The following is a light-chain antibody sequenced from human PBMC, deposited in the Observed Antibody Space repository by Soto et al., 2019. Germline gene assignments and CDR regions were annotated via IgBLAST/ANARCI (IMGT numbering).Light chain of an antibody. CDR2: DAS. V-gene: IGKV1-5*01. CDR3: HHYDSSPPYT. Sequence: DIQMTQSPSTLSASVGDTVTITCRASQTISGWLAWYQQRPGKAPNLLIFDASTLESGVPSRFSGSGSGTTFTLTISSLQSDDFATYYCHHYDSSPPYTFGQGTKVDIK. J-gene: IGKJ2*01. CDR1: QTISGW.